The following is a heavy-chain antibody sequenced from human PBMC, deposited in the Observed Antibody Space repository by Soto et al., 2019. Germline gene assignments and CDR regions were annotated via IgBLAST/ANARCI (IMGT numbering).Heavy chain of an antibody. CDR1: GLTFSSYG. V-gene: IGHV3-30*03. J-gene: IGHJ4*02. D-gene: IGHD4-17*01. CDR2: ISYDGSNK. CDR3: ATHTVTRYYFDY. Sequence: QVQLVESGGGVVQPGRSLRLSCAASGLTFSSYGMHWVRQAPGKGLEWVAVISYDGSNKYYADSVKGRFTISRDNSKNTLYLQMNSLRAEDTAVYYCATHTVTRYYFDYWGQGTLVTVSS.